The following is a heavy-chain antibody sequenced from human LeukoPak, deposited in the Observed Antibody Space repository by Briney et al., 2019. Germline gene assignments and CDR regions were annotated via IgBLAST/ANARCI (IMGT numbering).Heavy chain of an antibody. CDR2: MNPNSGNT. CDR3: ARDEDYGIFVNVDY. D-gene: IGHD4-17*01. J-gene: IGHJ4*02. Sequence: VASVKVSCKSSGYTFTSYDINWVRQATGQGLVWMGWMNPNSGNTGYAQKFQGRVTMTRNTSISTAYMELSSLRSEDTAVYYCARDEDYGIFVNVDYWGQGTLVTVSS. CDR1: GYTFTSYD. V-gene: IGHV1-8*01.